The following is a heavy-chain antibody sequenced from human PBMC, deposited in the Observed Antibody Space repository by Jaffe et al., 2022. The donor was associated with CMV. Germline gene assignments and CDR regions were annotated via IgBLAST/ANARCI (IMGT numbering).Heavy chain of an antibody. D-gene: IGHD3-3*01. J-gene: IGHJ6*02. CDR2: IVVGSGNT. Sequence: QMQLVQSGPEVKKPGTSVKVSCKASGFTFTSSAVQWVRQARGQRLEWIGWIVVGSGNTNYAQKFQERVTITRDMSTSTAYMELSSLRSEDTAVYYCAAGRTHQDDWRDLYYYYGMDVWGQGTTVTVSS. V-gene: IGHV1-58*01. CDR1: GFTFTSSA. CDR3: AAGRTHQDDWRDLYYYYGMDV.